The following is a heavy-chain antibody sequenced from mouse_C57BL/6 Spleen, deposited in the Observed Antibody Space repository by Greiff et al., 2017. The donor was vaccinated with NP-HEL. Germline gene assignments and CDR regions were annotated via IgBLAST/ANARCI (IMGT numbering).Heavy chain of an antibody. J-gene: IGHJ3*01. Sequence: VQLQQSGGGLVKPGGSLKLSCAASGFTFSDYGMHWVRQAPEKGLEWVAYISSGSSTIYYADTVKGRFTISRDNAKNTLFLQMTSLRSEDTAMYYCATPPRGFAYWGQGTLVTVSA. CDR1: GFTFSDYG. CDR3: ATPPRGFAY. CDR2: ISSGSSTI. V-gene: IGHV5-17*01.